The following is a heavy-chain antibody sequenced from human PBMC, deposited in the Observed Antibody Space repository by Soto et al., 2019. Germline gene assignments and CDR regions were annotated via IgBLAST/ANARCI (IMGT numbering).Heavy chain of an antibody. CDR2: INPSGGST. CDR1: GYTFTSYY. Sequence: ASVKVSCKASGYTFTSYYMHWVRQAPGQGLEWMGIINPSGGSTSYAQKFQGRVTMTRDTSTSTVYMELSSLRSEDTALYYWARKGWLDAFDMWGQGTMVSVS. CDR3: ARKGWLDAFDM. D-gene: IGHD6-19*01. V-gene: IGHV1-46*01. J-gene: IGHJ3*02.